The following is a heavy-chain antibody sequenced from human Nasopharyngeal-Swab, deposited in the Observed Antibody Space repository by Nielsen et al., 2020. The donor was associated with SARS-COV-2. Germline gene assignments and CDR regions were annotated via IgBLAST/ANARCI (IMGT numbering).Heavy chain of an antibody. Sequence: VRQMPGKGLEWMGIIYPNDADTRYSPSLQGQVTISADKSISAAYLQWSSLKASDTAIYYCARVPYNYGQFYFDYWGQGTLVTVSS. V-gene: IGHV5-51*01. CDR2: IYPNDADT. D-gene: IGHD5-18*01. CDR3: ARVPYNYGQFYFDY. J-gene: IGHJ4*02.